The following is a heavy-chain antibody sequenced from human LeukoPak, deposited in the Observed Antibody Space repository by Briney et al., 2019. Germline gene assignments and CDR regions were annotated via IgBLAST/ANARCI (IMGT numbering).Heavy chain of an antibody. D-gene: IGHD3-10*01. V-gene: IGHV3-9*01. Sequence: GGSLRLSCAASGFTFDDYAMHWVRQAPGKGLEWVSGISWNSGSIGYADSVKGRFTISRDNAKNSLYLQMNSLRAEDTALYYFAKGRGSGPYYYYGMNVWGQGTTVTVSS. CDR1: GFTFDDYA. CDR3: AKGRGSGPYYYYGMNV. J-gene: IGHJ6*02. CDR2: ISWNSGSI.